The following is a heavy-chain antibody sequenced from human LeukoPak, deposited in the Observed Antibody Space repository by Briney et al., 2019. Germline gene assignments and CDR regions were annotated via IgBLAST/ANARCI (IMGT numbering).Heavy chain of an antibody. Sequence: GGSLKLSCATSGFTFSSDGIHWVRQAPGKGLEWVSIISYDANAKHYADSVKGPFLISRDNTKNTVYPEMSSLRPEDTAVYYCAKGMSRDSYYFDYWGQGTLVTVSS. CDR1: GFTFSSDG. V-gene: IGHV3-30*02. J-gene: IGHJ4*02. CDR2: ISYDANAK. CDR3: AKGMSRDSYYFDY. D-gene: IGHD5-24*01.